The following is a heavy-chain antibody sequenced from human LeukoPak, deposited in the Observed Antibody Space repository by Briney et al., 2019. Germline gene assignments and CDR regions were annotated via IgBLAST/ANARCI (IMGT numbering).Heavy chain of an antibody. J-gene: IGHJ6*04. CDR1: GFTFSSYE. CDR3: AREYLMAPGYYYYGMDV. D-gene: IGHD2-2*02. CDR2: ISSSGSTI. V-gene: IGHV3-48*03. Sequence: SGGSLRLSCAASGFTFSSYEMNWVRQAPGKGLEWVSYISSSGSTIYYADSVKGRFTISRDNAKNSLYLQMNSLRVEDTAVYYCAREYLMAPGYYYYGMDVWGKGTTVTVSS.